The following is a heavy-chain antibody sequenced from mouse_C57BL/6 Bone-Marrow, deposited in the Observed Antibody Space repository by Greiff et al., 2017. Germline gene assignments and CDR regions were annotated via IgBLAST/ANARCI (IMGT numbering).Heavy chain of an antibody. CDR3: ARGGNYGGYYFDY. J-gene: IGHJ2*01. D-gene: IGHD2-1*01. CDR1: GYTFTTYP. CDR2: FHPYNDDT. Sequence: QVHVKQSGAELVKPGASVKMSCKASGYTFTTYPIEWMKQNHGKSLEWIGNFHPYNDDTKYNEQVKGKATLPVETSSSTVYLELSLLTSYVSSVDYCARGGNYGGYYFDYWGQGTTLTVSS. V-gene: IGHV1-47*01.